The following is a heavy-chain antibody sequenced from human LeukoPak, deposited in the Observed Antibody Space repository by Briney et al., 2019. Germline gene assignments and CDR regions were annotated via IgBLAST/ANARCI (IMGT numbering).Heavy chain of an antibody. J-gene: IGHJ5*02. CDR2: IYYSGST. D-gene: IGHD3-10*01. Sequence: PSETLSLTCTVSGGSISSSSYYWGWIRQPPGKGLEWIGSIYYSGSTYYNPSLKSRVTILVDTSKNQFSLKLSSVTAADTAVYYCARGVVRGVITPAYWFDPWGQGTLVTVSS. CDR3: ARGVVRGVITPAYWFDP. CDR1: GGSISSSSYY. V-gene: IGHV4-39*07.